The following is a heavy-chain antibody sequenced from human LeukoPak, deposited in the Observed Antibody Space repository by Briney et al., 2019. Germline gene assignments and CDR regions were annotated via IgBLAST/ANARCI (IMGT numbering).Heavy chain of an antibody. CDR3: TRQPTTLDGSKFMSTDH. J-gene: IGHJ4*02. D-gene: IGHD5/OR15-5a*01. CDR2: VKEDGSEQ. Sequence: GGSLRLSCAASGFTLNSYWMSWVRQAPGKGLEWVASVKEDGSEQYYVDSVRGRFIISRDNAKNSLYLQMSSLRAEDTAVYYCTRQPTTLDGSKFMSTDHWGQGTLVTVSS. V-gene: IGHV3-7*01. CDR1: GFTLNSYW.